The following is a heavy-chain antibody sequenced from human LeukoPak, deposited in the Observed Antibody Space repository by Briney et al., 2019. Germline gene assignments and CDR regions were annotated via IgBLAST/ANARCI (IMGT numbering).Heavy chain of an antibody. CDR3: ARRGRALLWFGELNSHNWFDP. Sequence: PSETLSLTRAVYGGSFSGYYWSWIRQPPGKGLEWIGEINHSGSTNYNPSLKSRVTISVDTSKNQFSLKLSSVTAADTAVYYCARRGRALLWFGELNSHNWFDPWGQGTLVTVSS. CDR2: INHSGST. V-gene: IGHV4-34*01. D-gene: IGHD3-10*01. J-gene: IGHJ5*02. CDR1: GGSFSGYY.